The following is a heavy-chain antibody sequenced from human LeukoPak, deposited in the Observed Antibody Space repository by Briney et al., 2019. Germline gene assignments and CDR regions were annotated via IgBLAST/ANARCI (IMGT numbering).Heavy chain of an antibody. Sequence: ASVKVSCKASGYTFTSYDINWVRQATGQGLEWMGWMNPNSGNTGYAQKFQGRVTMTRNTSISTAYMELSSLRSEDTAVYYYARLTPYCSGGSCYYWFDPWGQGTLVTVSS. CDR3: ARLTPYCSGGSCYYWFDP. V-gene: IGHV1-8*01. CDR1: GYTFTSYD. J-gene: IGHJ5*02. D-gene: IGHD2-15*01. CDR2: MNPNSGNT.